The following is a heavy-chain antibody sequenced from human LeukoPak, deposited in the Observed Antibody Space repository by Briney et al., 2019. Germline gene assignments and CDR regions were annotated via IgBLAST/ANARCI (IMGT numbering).Heavy chain of an antibody. Sequence: SETLSLTCAVYGGSFSGYYWSWIRQPPGKGLEWIGEINHSGSTNYNPSLKSRVTISVDTSKNQFSLKLSSVTAADTAVYYCARAAGYCSSTSCYGGFDYWGQGTLVTVFS. CDR3: ARAAGYCSSTSCYGGFDY. D-gene: IGHD2-2*01. J-gene: IGHJ4*02. V-gene: IGHV4-34*01. CDR1: GGSFSGYY. CDR2: INHSGST.